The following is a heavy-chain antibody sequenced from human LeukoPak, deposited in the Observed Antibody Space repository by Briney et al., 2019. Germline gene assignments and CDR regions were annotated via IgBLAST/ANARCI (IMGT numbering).Heavy chain of an antibody. J-gene: IGHJ4*02. Sequence: GGSLRLSCATSGFTLDNAWMSWVRQAPGKGLEWVGRVRSKLDGGTAEYAAFVKGRFSSATDDSGNTLYLQMNSLKSEDTAVYYCTTDHSSSWYGFEYWGQGTQVTVSS. CDR2: VRSKLDGGTA. CDR1: GFTLDNAW. CDR3: TTDHSSSWYGFEY. V-gene: IGHV3-15*01. D-gene: IGHD6-13*01.